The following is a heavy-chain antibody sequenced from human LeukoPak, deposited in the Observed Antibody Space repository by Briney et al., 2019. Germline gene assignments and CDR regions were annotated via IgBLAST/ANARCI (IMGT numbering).Heavy chain of an antibody. CDR2: ISAYNGNT. D-gene: IGHD6-6*01. J-gene: IGHJ6*03. V-gene: IGHV1-18*04. CDR3: ARDGQLDYFGNYYYYYYMDV. Sequence: ASMKVSCKSSGFTFTDYYIHWVRQAPGQGLEWMGWISAYNGNTNYAQKLQGRVTMTTDTSTSTAYMELRSLRSDDTAVYYCARDGQLDYFGNYYYYYYMDVWGKGTTVTVSS. CDR1: GFTFTDYY.